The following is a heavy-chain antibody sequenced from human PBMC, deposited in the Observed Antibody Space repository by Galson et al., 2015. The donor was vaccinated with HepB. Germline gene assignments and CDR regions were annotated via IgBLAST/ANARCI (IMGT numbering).Heavy chain of an antibody. Sequence: SLRLSCAASGFTFSSYAMHWVRQAPGKGLEWVAAISYDGSNKYYADSVKGRFTISRDNSKNTLCLQMNSLRAEDTAVYHCARGVVGANAFDIWGQGTMVTVSS. CDR3: ARGVVGANAFDI. V-gene: IGHV3-30-3*01. D-gene: IGHD1-26*01. J-gene: IGHJ3*02. CDR2: ISYDGSNK. CDR1: GFTFSSYA.